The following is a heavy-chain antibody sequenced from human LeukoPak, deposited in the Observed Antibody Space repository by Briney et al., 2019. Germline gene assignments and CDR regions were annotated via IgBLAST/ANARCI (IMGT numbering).Heavy chain of an antibody. J-gene: IGHJ4*02. Sequence: GGSLRLSCATSGFTFTSYGMHWVCQAPGRGLEWVAALWSDGIKTSYADSVRGRFTISRDNSRHTLHLQMDSLRAEDTAVYYCGRDYASSWTPLFNYWGQGTLVTVSS. D-gene: IGHD6-13*01. CDR2: LWSDGIKT. CDR3: GRDYASSWTPLFNY. CDR1: GFTFTSYG. V-gene: IGHV3-33*01.